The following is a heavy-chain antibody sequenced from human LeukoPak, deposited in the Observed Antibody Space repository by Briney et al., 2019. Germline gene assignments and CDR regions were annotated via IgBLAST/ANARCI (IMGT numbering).Heavy chain of an antibody. CDR1: GFTFDDYG. D-gene: IGHD1-26*01. Sequence: GGSLRLSCAASGFTFDDYGMSWVRQAPGKGLEWVSGINWNGGSTGYADSVKGRFTISRDNAKNSLYLQMNSLRAEDTALYYCAVSGSSLYYYYMDVWGKGTTVTVSS. CDR3: AVSGSSLYYYYMDV. V-gene: IGHV3-20*04. CDR2: INWNGGST. J-gene: IGHJ6*03.